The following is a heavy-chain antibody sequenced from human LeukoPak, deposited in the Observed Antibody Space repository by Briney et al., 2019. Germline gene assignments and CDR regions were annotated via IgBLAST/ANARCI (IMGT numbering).Heavy chain of an antibody. CDR1: GYTFTSYG. CDR2: ISAYNGNT. Sequence: ASVTVSCKASGYTFTSYGISWVRQAPGQGLEWMGWISAYNGNTNYAQKLQGRVTMTTDTSTSTAYMELRSLRSDDTAVYYCAREGYEWFGESYYMDVWGKGTTVTVSS. CDR3: AREGYEWFGESYYMDV. J-gene: IGHJ6*03. V-gene: IGHV1-18*01. D-gene: IGHD3-10*01.